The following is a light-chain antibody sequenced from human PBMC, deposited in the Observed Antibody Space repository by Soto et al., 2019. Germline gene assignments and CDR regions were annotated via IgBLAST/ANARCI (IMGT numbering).Light chain of an antibody. Sequence: DIQMTQSPSSLSASVGDRVTITCRASQNINNYLNWYQQKPGKDPEVLISAASTLESGVPSRFSGSGAGTDFTLTIRSLQPEDFATYFCQQRDSHPVYSFGQGTKLEI. CDR3: QQRDSHPVYS. CDR1: QNINNY. CDR2: AAS. V-gene: IGKV1-39*01. J-gene: IGKJ2*03.